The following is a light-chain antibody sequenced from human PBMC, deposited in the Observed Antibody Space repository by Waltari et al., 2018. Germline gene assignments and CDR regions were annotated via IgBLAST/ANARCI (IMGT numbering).Light chain of an antibody. V-gene: IGKV1-33*01. CDR1: QDISHF. CDR3: QQYDNLPLT. Sequence: DAQMTQSPSPLSASVGDRVPITCQSSQDISHFLNWYQQKPGTPPKLLITDASTLQTGVPSRFSGGRSGTQFTFTVNGLQPEDVATYFCQQYDNLPLTFGGGTKVEI. J-gene: IGKJ4*01. CDR2: DAS.